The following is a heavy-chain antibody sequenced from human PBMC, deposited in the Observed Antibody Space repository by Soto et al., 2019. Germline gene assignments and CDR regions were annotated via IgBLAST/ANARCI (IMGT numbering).Heavy chain of an antibody. J-gene: IGHJ5*02. Sequence: PGGSLRLSCAASGFTFSSYAMSWVRQAPGKGLKWVSSITGGGENTHYADSVKGRFTISRDNSMNTLSLQMNTLRVEDTAVYHCAKGRIAVAAPYNWFDPWGQGTQVTVSS. CDR1: GFTFSSYA. V-gene: IGHV3-23*01. CDR3: AKGRIAVAAPYNWFDP. CDR2: ITGGGENT. D-gene: IGHD6-19*01.